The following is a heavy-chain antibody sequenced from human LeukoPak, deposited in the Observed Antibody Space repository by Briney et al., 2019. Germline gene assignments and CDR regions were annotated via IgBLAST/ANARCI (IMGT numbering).Heavy chain of an antibody. CDR2: MYYSGTT. D-gene: IGHD4-17*01. CDR1: GGSITSSSYY. V-gene: IGHV4-39*07. Sequence: SETLSLTCTVSGGSITSSSYYWAWIRQPPGKGLEWIGSMYYSGTTYYNPSLKSRVTISIDTSKNQFSLRLTSVTAADTAVYYCAREPYGASPRFDYWGQETLVTVSS. CDR3: AREPYGASPRFDY. J-gene: IGHJ4*02.